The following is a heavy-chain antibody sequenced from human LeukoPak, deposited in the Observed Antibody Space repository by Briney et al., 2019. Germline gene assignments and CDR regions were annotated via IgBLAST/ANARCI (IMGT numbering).Heavy chain of an antibody. Sequence: ASVKVSCKASGYTFTGHYMHWVRQAPGQGLEWMGYINPNSGVTRYAQKFQGRVTMTRDTSISTAYMELSRLRSDDTAVYYCARDMRDRFGGIFPFDYWGQGALVTVSS. CDR1: GYTFTGHY. CDR3: ARDMRDRFGGIFPFDY. D-gene: IGHD3-10*01. J-gene: IGHJ4*02. V-gene: IGHV1-2*02. CDR2: INPNSGVT.